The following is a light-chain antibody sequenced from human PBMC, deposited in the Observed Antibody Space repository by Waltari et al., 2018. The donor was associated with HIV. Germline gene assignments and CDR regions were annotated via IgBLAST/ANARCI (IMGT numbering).Light chain of an antibody. V-gene: IGKV1-39*01. CDR2: DAS. CDR3: QQSYSSPLT. CDR1: QTVTNK. Sequence: DIQMTQSPSPLSASVGDSVPITCRASQTVTNKVNWFQQKPGKAPQLLIYDASTLQSGVPSRFRGGGSGTDFTLTITSLQPDDFATYFCQQSYSSPLTFGPGTKLDI. J-gene: IGKJ3*01.